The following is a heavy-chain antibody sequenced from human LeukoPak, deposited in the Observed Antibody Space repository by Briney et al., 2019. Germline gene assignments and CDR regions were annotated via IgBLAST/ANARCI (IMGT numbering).Heavy chain of an antibody. CDR3: ARDLGPSHFDY. J-gene: IGHJ4*02. V-gene: IGHV1-18*01. CDR2: ISAYNGNT. Sequence: GASVKVSCKASGYTFTSYGISWVRQAPGQGLELMGWISAYNGNTNYAQKLQGRVTMTTDTSTRTAYMELRSLRCEDTAVYYCARDLGPSHFDYWGQGTLVTVSS. D-gene: IGHD1-26*01. CDR1: GYTFTSYG.